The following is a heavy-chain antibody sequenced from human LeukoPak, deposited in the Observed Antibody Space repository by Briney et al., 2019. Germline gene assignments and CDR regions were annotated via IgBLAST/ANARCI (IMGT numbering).Heavy chain of an antibody. CDR2: IRSKAYGGTT. CDR1: GFTFGDYA. D-gene: IGHD5-18*01. V-gene: IGHV3-49*03. CDR3: TREVGYSYENSNWFGP. J-gene: IGHJ5*02. Sequence: GGSLRLSCTASGFTFGDYAMSWFRQAPGKGLEWVGFIRSKAYGGTTEYAASVKGRFTISRDDSKSIAYLQMNSLKTEDTAVYYCTREVGYSYENSNWFGPWGQGTLVTVSS.